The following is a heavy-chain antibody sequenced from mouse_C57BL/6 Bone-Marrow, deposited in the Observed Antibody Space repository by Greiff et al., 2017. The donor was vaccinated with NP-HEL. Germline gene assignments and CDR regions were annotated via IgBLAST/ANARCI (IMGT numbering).Heavy chain of an antibody. Sequence: EVQGVESGGDLVKPGGSLKLSCAASGFTFSSYGMSWVRQTPDKRLEWVATISSGGSYTYYPDSVKGRFTISRDNAKNTLYLQMSSLKSEDTAMYYCASLWLRRGRYYAMDYWGQGTSVTVSS. D-gene: IGHD2-2*01. CDR3: ASLWLRRGRYYAMDY. CDR2: ISSGGSYT. J-gene: IGHJ4*01. CDR1: GFTFSSYG. V-gene: IGHV5-6*01.